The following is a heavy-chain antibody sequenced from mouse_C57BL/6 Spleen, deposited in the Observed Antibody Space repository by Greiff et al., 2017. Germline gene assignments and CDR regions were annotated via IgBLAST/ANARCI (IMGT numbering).Heavy chain of an antibody. Sequence: QVQLQQPGAELVMPGASVKLSCKASGYTFTSYWMHWVKQRPGQGLEWIGEIDPSDSYTNYNQKFKGKSTLPVDKSSSTAYMQLSSLTSEDSAVYYCARKGDYGEEYFDYWGQGTTLTVSS. D-gene: IGHD2-4*01. CDR2: IDPSDSYT. CDR3: ARKGDYGEEYFDY. CDR1: GYTFTSYW. V-gene: IGHV1-69*01. J-gene: IGHJ2*01.